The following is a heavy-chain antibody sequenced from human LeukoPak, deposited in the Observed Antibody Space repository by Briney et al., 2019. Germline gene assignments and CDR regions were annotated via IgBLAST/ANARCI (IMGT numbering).Heavy chain of an antibody. CDR2: IKEDGSEK. D-gene: IGHD1-26*01. CDR3: AGDQGVGPTPAFDY. V-gene: IGHV3-7*01. CDR1: GFTFSNYW. J-gene: IGHJ4*02. Sequence: GGSLRLSCAASGFTFSNYWMSWVRQAPGKGLEWVANIKEDGSEKYYVDSVRGRFTISRDNAQNSLYLQMNSLRAEDTAVYYCAGDQGVGPTPAFDYWGQGILLTASS.